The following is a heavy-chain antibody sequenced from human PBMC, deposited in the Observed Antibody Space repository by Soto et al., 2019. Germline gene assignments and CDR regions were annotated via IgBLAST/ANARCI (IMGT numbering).Heavy chain of an antibody. J-gene: IGHJ4*02. CDR1: GFTFSSYA. D-gene: IGHD1-26*01. Sequence: LTLSCAASGFTFSSYAMSWVRQAPGKGLEWVSAISGSGGSTYYADSVKGRFTISRDNSKNTLYLQMNSLRAEDTAVYYCAKVTSYRTPPGYFDYWGQGTLVTVSS. CDR2: ISGSGGST. V-gene: IGHV3-23*01. CDR3: AKVTSYRTPPGYFDY.